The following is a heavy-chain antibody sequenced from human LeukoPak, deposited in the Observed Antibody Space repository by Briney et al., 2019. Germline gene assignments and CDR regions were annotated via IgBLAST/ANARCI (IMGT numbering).Heavy chain of an antibody. CDR3: AKAGTMIVVANYFDY. CDR2: ISGSGGST. Sequence: GGSLRLSCAASGFTFSSYAMSWVRQAPGKGLEWVPAISGSGGSTYYADSVKGRFTISRDNSKNTLYLQMNSLRAEDTAVYYCAKAGTMIVVANYFDYWGQGTLVTVSS. V-gene: IGHV3-23*01. D-gene: IGHD3-22*01. J-gene: IGHJ4*02. CDR1: GFTFSSYA.